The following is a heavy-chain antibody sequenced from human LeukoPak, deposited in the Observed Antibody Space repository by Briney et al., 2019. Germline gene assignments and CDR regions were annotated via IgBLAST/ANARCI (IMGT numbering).Heavy chain of an antibody. J-gene: IGHJ5*02. CDR3: ARDPYYYDSSGYIGTNWFDP. CDR2: ISAYNGNT. V-gene: IGHV1-18*01. CDR1: GYTFTSYG. Sequence: ASVKVSCKASGYTFTSYGISWVRQAPGQGLEWMGWISAYNGNTNYAQKLQGRVTMTTDTSTSTAYMELRSLRSDDAAVYYCARDPYYYDSSGYIGTNWFDPWGQGTLVTVSS. D-gene: IGHD3-22*01.